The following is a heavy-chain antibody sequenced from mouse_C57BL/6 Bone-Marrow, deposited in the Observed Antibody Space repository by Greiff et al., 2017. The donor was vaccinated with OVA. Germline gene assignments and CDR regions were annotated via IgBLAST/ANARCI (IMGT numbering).Heavy chain of an antibody. D-gene: IGHD1-1*01. Sequence: EVMLVESGGGLVQPKGSLKLSCAASGFSFNTYAMNWVRQAPGKGLEWVARIRSKSNNYATYYADSVKDRFTISRDDSESMLYLQMNNLKTEDTAMYYCVRRDYGSSYWYFDVWGTGTTVTVSS. CDR2: IRSKSNNYAT. J-gene: IGHJ1*03. V-gene: IGHV10-1*01. CDR3: VRRDYGSSYWYFDV. CDR1: GFSFNTYA.